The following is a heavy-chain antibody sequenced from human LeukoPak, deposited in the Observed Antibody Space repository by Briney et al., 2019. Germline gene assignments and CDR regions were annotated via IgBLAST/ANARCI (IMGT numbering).Heavy chain of an antibody. Sequence: ASVTVSCKASGYTFTSYYMHWVRQAPGQGPEWMGVINPSDGSTSYAQKFQGRVAMTRDTSTSTVFMELSSLTSEDAAVYYCARGRAGFSGSWYVYWGQGTLVTVSS. CDR2: INPSDGST. V-gene: IGHV1-46*01. J-gene: IGHJ4*02. CDR1: GYTFTSYY. CDR3: ARGRAGFSGSWYVY. D-gene: IGHD6-13*01.